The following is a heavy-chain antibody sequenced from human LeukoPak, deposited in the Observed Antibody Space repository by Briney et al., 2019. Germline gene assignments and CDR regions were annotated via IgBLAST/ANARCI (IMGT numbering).Heavy chain of an antibody. V-gene: IGHV4-39*01. CDR2: MSYSGTT. CDR1: GGSISSSSYY. D-gene: IGHD1-14*01. Sequence: SETLSLTCTVSGGSISSSSYYWGWIRQPPGKGLDWIGSMSYSGTTYSNPSLKSRVTISVDTSKNEYSLKVNSVTAADTGVYYCARHPEVLMAFDIWGQGTLVTVST. CDR3: ARHPEVLMAFDI. J-gene: IGHJ3*02.